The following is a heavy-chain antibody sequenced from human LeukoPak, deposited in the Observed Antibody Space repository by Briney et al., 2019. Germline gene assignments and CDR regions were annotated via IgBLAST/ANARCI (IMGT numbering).Heavy chain of an antibody. CDR1: EFTFSSYA. CDR3: ASGYCSGGSCPLVY. CDR2: ISSNGGST. J-gene: IGHJ4*02. V-gene: IGHV3-64*02. Sequence: GGSLRLSCTVSEFTFSSYAMHWVRQAPGKGLGYVSAISSNGGSTYYADSVKGRFTISRDNSKNTLYLQMGSLRAEDMAVYYCASGYCSGGSCPLVYWGQGTLVTVSS. D-gene: IGHD2-15*01.